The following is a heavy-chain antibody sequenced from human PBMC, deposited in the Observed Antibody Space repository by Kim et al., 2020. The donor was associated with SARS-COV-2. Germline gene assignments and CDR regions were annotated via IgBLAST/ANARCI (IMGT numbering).Heavy chain of an antibody. J-gene: IGHJ4*02. D-gene: IGHD5-12*01. Sequence: GGSLRLSCAASGFTFSSYAMHWVRQGPGKGLEWVAVISYDGSNKYYADSVKGRFTISRDNSKNTLYLQMNSLRAEDTAVYYCARDTDIVATIPSGAFDYWGQGTLVTVSS. CDR2: ISYDGSNK. V-gene: IGHV3-30*04. CDR3: ARDTDIVATIPSGAFDY. CDR1: GFTFSSYA.